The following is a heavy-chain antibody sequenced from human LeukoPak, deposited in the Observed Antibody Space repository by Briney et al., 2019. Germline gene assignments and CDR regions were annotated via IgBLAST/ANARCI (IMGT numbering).Heavy chain of an antibody. CDR2: IRSKANSYAT. Sequence: GSLRLSCAASGFTFSGSAMHWVRQASGKGLEWVGRIRSKANSYATADAASVKGRFTISRDDSKNTAYLQMNSLKTEDTAVYYCTRVGGGMYYYGSGSTMDYYYGMDVWGQGTTVTVSS. CDR1: GFTFSGSA. D-gene: IGHD3-10*01. CDR3: TRVGGGMYYYGSGSTMDYYYGMDV. J-gene: IGHJ6*02. V-gene: IGHV3-73*01.